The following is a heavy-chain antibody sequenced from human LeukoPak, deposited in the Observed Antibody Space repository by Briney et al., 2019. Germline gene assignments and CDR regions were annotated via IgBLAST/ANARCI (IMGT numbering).Heavy chain of an antibody. J-gene: IGHJ4*02. CDR1: GFTFSSYS. V-gene: IGHV3-48*01. CDR3: AKGHSSGYYAVYYFDY. CDR2: ISSSSSTI. D-gene: IGHD3-22*01. Sequence: GGSLRLSCAASGFTFSSYSMTWVRQAPGKGLEWVSYISSSSSTIYYADSVKGRFTISRDNSKNTLYLQMNSLRAEDTAVYYCAKGHSSGYYAVYYFDYWGQGTLVTVSS.